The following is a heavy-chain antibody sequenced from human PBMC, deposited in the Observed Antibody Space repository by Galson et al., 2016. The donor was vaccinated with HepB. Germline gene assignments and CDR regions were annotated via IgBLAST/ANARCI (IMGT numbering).Heavy chain of an antibody. D-gene: IGHD3-10*01. V-gene: IGHV1-18*04. J-gene: IGHJ4*02. CDR2: ISAYNGNT. Sequence: CKASGYTFTSYGITWVRQAPGQGLQWMGWISAYNGNTNYAQKLQGRVTMTTDTSTSTAYMELRSLRSDDTAVYYCARLWFGELLAKADWGQGTLVTVSS. CDR3: ARLWFGELLAKAD. CDR1: GYTFTSYG.